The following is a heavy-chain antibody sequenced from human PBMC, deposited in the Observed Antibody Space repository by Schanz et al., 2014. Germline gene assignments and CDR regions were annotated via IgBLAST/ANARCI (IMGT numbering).Heavy chain of an antibody. CDR2: IWYDGSNK. CDR3: ARVRRRIATPSTPSFRNYDYYAMDV. Sequence: QVQLVESGGGVVQPGRSLRLSCAASGFIFSSYGLHWVRQAPGKGLEWVAFIWYDGSNKYYADSVKGRFTISRDNSKNTLYLQMNSLRAEDTSVYFCARVRRRIATPSTPSFRNYDYYAMDVWGQGTTVTVSS. V-gene: IGHV3-33*01. J-gene: IGHJ6*02. D-gene: IGHD6-13*01. CDR1: GFIFSSYG.